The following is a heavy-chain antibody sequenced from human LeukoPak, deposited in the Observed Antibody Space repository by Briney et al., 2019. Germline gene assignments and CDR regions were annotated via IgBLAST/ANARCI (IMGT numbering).Heavy chain of an antibody. D-gene: IGHD6-13*01. J-gene: IGHJ3*02. CDR2: IRSKANSYAT. V-gene: IGHV3-73*01. CDR1: GFTFSGSA. Sequence: PGGSLRLSCAASGFTFSGSAMHWVRQASGKGLEWVGRIRSKANSYATAYAASVKGRFTISRDDSKNTAYLQMNSLKTEDTAVYYCTRTAYSSSNNDAFDIWGQGTMVTVSS. CDR3: TRTAYSSSNNDAFDI.